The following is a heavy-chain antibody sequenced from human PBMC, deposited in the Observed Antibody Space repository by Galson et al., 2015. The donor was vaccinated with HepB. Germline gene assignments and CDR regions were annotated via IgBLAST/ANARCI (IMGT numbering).Heavy chain of an antibody. CDR3: ARPPNRALDAFDI. CDR1: GDSISKSTFY. V-gene: IGHV4-39*01. Sequence: LSLTCNVSGDSISKSTFYWGWIRQPPGKGLEWIGSMYYGGNTYYNPSLKSRVTISVDTSKNQFSLKLTSVTAADTAVYYCARPPNRALDAFDIWGQGTMVTVS. CDR2: MYYGGNT. J-gene: IGHJ3*02.